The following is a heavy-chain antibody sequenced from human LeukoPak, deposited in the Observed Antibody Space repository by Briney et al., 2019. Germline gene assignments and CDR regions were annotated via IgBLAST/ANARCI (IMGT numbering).Heavy chain of an antibody. CDR1: GFTFSNYA. Sequence: GASLRLSCAASGFTFSNYAMSWVRQGPGKGLEWVSAIRGSGAHTYYADSVKGRFTISRDNSKNTLYLQMNSLRAEDTAVYYCTRVYDSSGYYYYFDYWGQGTLVTVSS. V-gene: IGHV3-23*01. CDR3: TRVYDSSGYYYYFDY. CDR2: IRGSGAHT. J-gene: IGHJ4*02. D-gene: IGHD3-22*01.